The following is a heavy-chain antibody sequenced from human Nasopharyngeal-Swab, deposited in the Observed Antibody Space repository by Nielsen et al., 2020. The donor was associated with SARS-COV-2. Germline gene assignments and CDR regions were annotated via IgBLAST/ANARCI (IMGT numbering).Heavy chain of an antibody. Sequence: GGSLRLSCAASGFIVSSKYMSWVRQAPGKGLDWVSVIFADGKTHYADSVRGRFTISRDNSKNTLYLQMNSLRAEDTAVYYCARDGDYGGNWDWGQGTLVNVSS. CDR3: ARDGDYGGNWD. D-gene: IGHD4-23*01. V-gene: IGHV3-53*01. CDR1: GFIVSSKY. CDR2: IFADGKT. J-gene: IGHJ4*02.